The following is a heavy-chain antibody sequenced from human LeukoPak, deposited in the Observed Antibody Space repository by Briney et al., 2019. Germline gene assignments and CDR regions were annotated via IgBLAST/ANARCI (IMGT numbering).Heavy chain of an antibody. J-gene: IGHJ4*02. Sequence: GGSLRLSRAASGFTFSTFAMSWVRQDPGRGLEWVSSITGAGSTTYYPESVKGRFTISRDNSKNTLYLQMNSLRVEDTAVYFCVRDRNYFEALQRSYRGQGTLVTVSS. V-gene: IGHV3-23*01. CDR3: VRDRNYFEALQRSY. D-gene: IGHD1-7*01. CDR2: ITGAGSTT. CDR1: GFTFSTFA.